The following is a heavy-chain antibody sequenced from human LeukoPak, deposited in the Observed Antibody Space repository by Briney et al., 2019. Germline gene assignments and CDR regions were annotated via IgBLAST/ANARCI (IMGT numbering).Heavy chain of an antibody. Sequence: SETLSLTCTVSGGSISSGSDYWSWIRQPAGKGLDWIGRIHTSGSTNYNPSLKSRVTMSVDTSKNQFCMKLSSVTAADTAVYYCARVICSGGSCRFDYWGQGTLVTVSS. J-gene: IGHJ4*02. CDR1: GGSISSGSDY. CDR2: IHTSGST. V-gene: IGHV4-61*02. CDR3: ARVICSGGSCRFDY. D-gene: IGHD2-15*01.